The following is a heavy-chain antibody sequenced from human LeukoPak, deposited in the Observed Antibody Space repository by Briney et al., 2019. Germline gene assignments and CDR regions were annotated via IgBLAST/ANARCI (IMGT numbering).Heavy chain of an antibody. CDR1: GFTFSSYA. CDR2: ISSNGGST. Sequence: AGSVPLICAASGFTFSSYAMHWVRQAPGKGLEYVSAISSNGGSTYYANSVKGRLTISRDNSKNTLYLQMGSLRAEDMAVYYCARDDSSRWRGVDYWGQGSQRTLSS. J-gene: IGHJ4*02. D-gene: IGHD6-13*01. V-gene: IGHV3-64*01. CDR3: ARDDSSRWRGVDY.